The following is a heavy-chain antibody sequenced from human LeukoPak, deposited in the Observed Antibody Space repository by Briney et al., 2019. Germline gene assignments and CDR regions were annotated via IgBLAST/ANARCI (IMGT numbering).Heavy chain of an antibody. CDR1: GFTFSSSW. Sequence: RGSLRLSCAASGFTFSSSWMHWVRQTPGKGLVWVSRINPDGSTTSHADSVKGRFTLSRDNAKNTVYLQMNSLRAEDTAVYYCARGVGGDRDYWGQGTLVTVSS. J-gene: IGHJ4*02. CDR3: ARGVGGDRDY. D-gene: IGHD2-21*02. CDR2: INPDGSTT. V-gene: IGHV3-74*01.